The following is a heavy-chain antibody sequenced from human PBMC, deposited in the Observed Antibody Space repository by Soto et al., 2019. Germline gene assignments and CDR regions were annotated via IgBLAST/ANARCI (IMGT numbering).Heavy chain of an antibody. CDR1: GYSISAYY. CDR3: GRDDYGIFPY. D-gene: IGHD3-10*01. CDR2: IDPKNGGT. Sequence: ASVKVSCKASGYSISAYYIHWVRQAPGQGLEWMGWIDPKNGGTVSAQKFQGRLTMTRDTSISTVYMDLSGLTSDDTALYYCGRDDYGIFPYWGQGSLVSVSS. J-gene: IGHJ4*02. V-gene: IGHV1-2*02.